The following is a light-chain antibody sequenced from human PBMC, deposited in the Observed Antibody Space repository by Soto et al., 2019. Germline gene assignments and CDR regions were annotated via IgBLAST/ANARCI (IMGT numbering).Light chain of an antibody. CDR2: EVT. Sequence: QSVLTQPASVSGSRGQSIIISCVGRNTDVGQDKSVSWYQQGPGKAPKLLIFEVTNRPSGVSNRFSGSRSGNTASLTISGLQPDDEGDYYCSSYTSSSTRVFGTGTKVTVL. V-gene: IGLV2-14*01. CDR1: NTDVGQDKS. CDR3: SSYTSSSTRV. J-gene: IGLJ1*01.